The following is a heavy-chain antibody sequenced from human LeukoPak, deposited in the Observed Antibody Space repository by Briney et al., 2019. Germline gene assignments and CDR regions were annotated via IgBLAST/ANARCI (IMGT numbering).Heavy chain of an antibody. J-gene: IGHJ5*02. D-gene: IGHD4/OR15-4a*01. Sequence: GGSLRLSCAASGFTFSSYAMSWVRQAPGKGLVWVSRITSDGSSTSYADSVKGRFTISRDNAKNTLYLQMNSLRAEDTAVYYCVRDAKYCPDSWGQGTLVTVSS. V-gene: IGHV3-74*01. CDR3: VRDAKYCPDS. CDR1: GFTFSSYA. CDR2: ITSDGSST.